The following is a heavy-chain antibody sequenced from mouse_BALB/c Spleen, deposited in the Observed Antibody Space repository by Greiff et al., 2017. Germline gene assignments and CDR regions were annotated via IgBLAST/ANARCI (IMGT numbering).Heavy chain of an antibody. CDR3: TTYCGNYRFLTDYAVDY. V-gene: IGHV1-15*01. D-gene: IGHD2-10*01. Sequence: QVQLQQSGAGLVRPGASVTLSCKASGYTFTDYEMYWVHQTPVHGLEWIGAIDPETGGTAYNQKFKGMATMTSDTSSSTAYMELRMLTSEDSAVYYCTTYCGNYRFLTDYAVDYWGQGTSVTVSS. CDR2: IDPETGGT. CDR1: GYTFTDYE. J-gene: IGHJ4*01.